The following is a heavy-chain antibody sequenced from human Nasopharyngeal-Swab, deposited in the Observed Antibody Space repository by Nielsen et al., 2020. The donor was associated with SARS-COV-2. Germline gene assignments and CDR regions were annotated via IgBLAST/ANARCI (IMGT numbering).Heavy chain of an antibody. CDR1: GFTFSSYS. J-gene: IGHJ6*02. D-gene: IGHD3-22*01. V-gene: IGHV3-21*01. CDR3: AKDHLDSSGYYYFYYYYGMDV. Sequence: GESLKISCAASGFTFSSYSMNWVRQAPGKGLEWVSSISSSSSYIYYADSVKGRFTISRDNAKNSLYLQMNSLRAEDTAVYYCAKDHLDSSGYYYFYYYYGMDVWGQGTTVTVSS. CDR2: ISSSSSYI.